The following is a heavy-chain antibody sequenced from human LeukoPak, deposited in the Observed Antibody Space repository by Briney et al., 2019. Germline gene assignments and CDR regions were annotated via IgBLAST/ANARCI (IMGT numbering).Heavy chain of an antibody. CDR2: IYHSGST. Sequence: SETLSLTCTVSGGSISSYYWSWIRQPPGKGLEWIGYIYHSGSTYYNPSLKSRVTISVDRSKNQFSLKLSSVTAADTAVYYCAKMLTMHSHFDYWGQGTLVTVSS. CDR3: AKMLTMHSHFDY. V-gene: IGHV4-59*04. J-gene: IGHJ4*02. D-gene: IGHD3-10*01. CDR1: GGSISSYY.